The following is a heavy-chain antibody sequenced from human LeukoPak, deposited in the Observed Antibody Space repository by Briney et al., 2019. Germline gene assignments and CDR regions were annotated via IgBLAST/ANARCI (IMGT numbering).Heavy chain of an antibody. CDR2: INSDGSST. V-gene: IGHV3-74*01. CDR1: GFTFSSYW. Sequence: PGGSLRLSCAASGFTFSSYWMHWVRQAPGKGLVWVSRINSDGSSTSYADSVKGRFTISRDNAKNTLYLQMNSLRAEDTAVYYCARVIFVAGSGGGYYYYGMDVWGQGTTVTVSS. CDR3: ARVIFVAGSGGGYYYYGMDV. J-gene: IGHJ6*02. D-gene: IGHD3-10*01.